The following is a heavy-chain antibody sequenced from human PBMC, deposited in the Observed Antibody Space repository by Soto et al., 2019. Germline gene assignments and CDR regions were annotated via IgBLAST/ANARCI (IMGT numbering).Heavy chain of an antibody. CDR2: VSFDSKNK. CDR1: GFSFDAYG. CDR3: AKESVETSYSYYGMDV. Sequence: GGSLRLSCAGSGFSFDAYGMHWVRHAPGKGLEWLTTVSFDSKNKYYIDSVEGRFTISRDNSKNMLFLQMNSLRHEDTAVYYCAKESVETSYSYYGMDVWGPGTTVTVSS. V-gene: IGHV3-30*18. D-gene: IGHD4-4*01. J-gene: IGHJ6*02.